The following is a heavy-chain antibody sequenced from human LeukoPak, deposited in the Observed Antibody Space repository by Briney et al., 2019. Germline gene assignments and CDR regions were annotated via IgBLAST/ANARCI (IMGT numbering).Heavy chain of an antibody. CDR3: ARDSIGYGRPGAFDH. CDR2: IYYSGST. V-gene: IGHV4-59*01. Sequence: SETLSLTCTVSGGSISSYYWSWIRQPPGKGLEWIGYIYYSGSTNYNPSLKSRVTISVDTSKNQFSLKLSSVTAAHTAVYYCARDSIGYGRPGAFDHWGQGTLVTVSS. J-gene: IGHJ4*02. CDR1: GGSISSYY. D-gene: IGHD5-12*01.